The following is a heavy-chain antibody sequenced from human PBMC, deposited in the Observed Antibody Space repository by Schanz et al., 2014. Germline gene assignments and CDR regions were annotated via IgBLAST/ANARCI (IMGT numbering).Heavy chain of an antibody. V-gene: IGHV3-23*04. Sequence: EVQLVESGGGLVQPGGSLRLSCEASGFDFNSYSMNWVRQAPGKGLEWVSGISGSGGSTYYADSVKGRFTISRDNSKNTLYLQMNSLRAEDTAVYYCAKDLLYGAPMPLNHLDYWGQGTLVTVSS. D-gene: IGHD2-2*01. CDR2: ISGSGGST. J-gene: IGHJ4*02. CDR3: AKDLLYGAPMPLNHLDY. CDR1: GFDFNSYS.